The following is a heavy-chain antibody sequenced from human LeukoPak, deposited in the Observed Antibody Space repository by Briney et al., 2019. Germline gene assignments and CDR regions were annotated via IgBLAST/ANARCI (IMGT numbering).Heavy chain of an antibody. CDR3: ARVGDSSGYYYYYMDV. CDR1: GFTFSSYA. Sequence: PGRSLRLSCAASGFTFSSYAMHWVRQAPGKGLEWVAVISYDGSNKYYADSVKGRFTISRDNSKNTLYLQMNSLRAEDTAVYYCARVGDSSGYYYYYMDVWGKGTTVTVSS. D-gene: IGHD6-13*01. V-gene: IGHV3-30-3*01. J-gene: IGHJ6*03. CDR2: ISYDGSNK.